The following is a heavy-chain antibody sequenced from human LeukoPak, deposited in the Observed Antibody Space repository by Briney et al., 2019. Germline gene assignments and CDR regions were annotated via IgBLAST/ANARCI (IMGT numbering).Heavy chain of an antibody. V-gene: IGHV4-39*07. Sequence: PSETLSLTCTVSGGSISSGDYCWSWVRQSPGKGLEWIGEINDSGSTDYNPSVKSRFTISVDTSKNQFSLKLSSVTAADTAVYYCAGRRPYALLNSWGQGTLVTVSS. J-gene: IGHJ4*02. D-gene: IGHD3-16*01. CDR1: GGSISSGDYC. CDR3: AGRRPYALLNS. CDR2: INDSGST.